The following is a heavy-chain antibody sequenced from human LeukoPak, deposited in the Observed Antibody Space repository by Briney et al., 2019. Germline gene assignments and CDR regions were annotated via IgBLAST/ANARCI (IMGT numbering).Heavy chain of an antibody. CDR1: GFTFSSYA. V-gene: IGHV3-23*01. Sequence: GGSLRLSCAASGFTFSSYAMSWVRQAPGKGLEWVSAISGSGGSTYYADSVKGRFTISRDNSKNTLYLQMNSLRAEDTAVYYCARDRLRSYYYYGMDVWGQGTTVTVSS. D-gene: IGHD5/OR15-5a*01. CDR3: ARDRLRSYYYYGMDV. CDR2: ISGSGGST. J-gene: IGHJ6*02.